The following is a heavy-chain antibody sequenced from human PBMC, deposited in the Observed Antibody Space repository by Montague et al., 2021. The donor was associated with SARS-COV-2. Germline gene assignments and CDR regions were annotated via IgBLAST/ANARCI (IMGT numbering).Heavy chain of an antibody. J-gene: IGHJ6*02. V-gene: IGHV6-1*01. Sequence: CAISGDSVSSNSATWNWVRQSPSRGLEWLGRTHYRSKWYNDYAVXXRGRVTINPDTSKNQFSLRLNSVTPEDTAIYYCTSGREGNYNVMDVWGQGTTVTVSS. CDR2: THYRSKWYN. D-gene: IGHD1-1*01. CDR3: TSGREGNYNVMDV. CDR1: GDSVSSNSAT.